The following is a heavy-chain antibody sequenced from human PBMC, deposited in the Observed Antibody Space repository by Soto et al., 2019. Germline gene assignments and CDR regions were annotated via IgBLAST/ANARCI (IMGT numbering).Heavy chain of an antibody. CDR1: GGSISSGDHY. CDR2: VYYSGTT. J-gene: IGHJ6*02. D-gene: IGHD5-18*01. CDR3: ARALIQLWPHYYYGMDV. Sequence: PSETLSLTCTVSGGSISSGDHYWSWIRQPPGKGLEWIGYVYYSGTTYYNPSLKSRVTISVDTSENQFSLKVNSVIAADTAVYYCARALIQLWPHYYYGMDVWGQGTTVTVSS. V-gene: IGHV4-30-4*01.